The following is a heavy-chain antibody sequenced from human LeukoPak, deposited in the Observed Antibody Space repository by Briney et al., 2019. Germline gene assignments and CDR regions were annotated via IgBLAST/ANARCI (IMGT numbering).Heavy chain of an antibody. D-gene: IGHD5-24*01. CDR1: GFTFISSV. Sequence: SVEVSCKTSGFTFISSVMQWVRQARGQRLEWIGWIVVGSGNTNYAQEFQGRVTMTRDTYTNTFYMELSSLRSEDTAVYYCARGAKRWLQFKTSAGFDFWGQGTLVTVSS. CDR3: ARGAKRWLQFKTSAGFDF. J-gene: IGHJ4*02. CDR2: IVVGSGNT. V-gene: IGHV1-58*02.